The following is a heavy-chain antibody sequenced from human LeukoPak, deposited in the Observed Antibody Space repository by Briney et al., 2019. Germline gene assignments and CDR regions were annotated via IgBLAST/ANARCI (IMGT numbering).Heavy chain of an antibody. Sequence: GGSLRLSCAASGFTFSSYAMSWVRQAPGKGPEWVPAISGSGGSTYYADSVKGRFTISRDNSKNTLYLQMNSLRAEDTAVYYCASAVAGTSFDYWGQGTLVTVSS. CDR2: ISGSGGST. CDR3: ASAVAGTSFDY. CDR1: GFTFSSYA. D-gene: IGHD6-19*01. V-gene: IGHV3-23*01. J-gene: IGHJ4*02.